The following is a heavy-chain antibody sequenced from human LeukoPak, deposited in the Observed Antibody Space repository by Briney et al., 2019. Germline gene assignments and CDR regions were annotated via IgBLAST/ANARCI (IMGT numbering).Heavy chain of an antibody. CDR2: ISAYNGNT. Sequence: GASVKVSCKASGYTFTSYGISWVRQAPGQGLEWMGWISAYNGNTNYAQKLQGRVTMTRDTSVNTAYMELSRLKSDDTAIYFCARDQKALRYFDWLSPFDYWGQGTLVTVSS. CDR3: ARDQKALRYFDWLSPFDY. D-gene: IGHD3-9*01. J-gene: IGHJ4*02. V-gene: IGHV1-18*01. CDR1: GYTFTSYG.